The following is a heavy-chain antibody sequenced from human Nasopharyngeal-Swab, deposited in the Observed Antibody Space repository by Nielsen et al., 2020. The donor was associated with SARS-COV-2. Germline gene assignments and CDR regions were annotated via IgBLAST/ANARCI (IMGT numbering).Heavy chain of an antibody. V-gene: IGHV7-4-1*02. D-gene: IGHD3-3*01. CDR2: INTNTGNP. Sequence: WVRQAPGQGLEWMGWINTNTGNPTYAQGFTGRFVFSLDTSVSTAYLQISSLKAEDTAVYYCARDHRTTIFGVVIIQGHYGMDVWGQGTTVTVSS. CDR3: ARDHRTTIFGVVIIQGHYGMDV. J-gene: IGHJ6*02.